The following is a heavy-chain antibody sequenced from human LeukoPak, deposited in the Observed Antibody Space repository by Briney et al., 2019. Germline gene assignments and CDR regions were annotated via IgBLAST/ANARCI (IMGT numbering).Heavy chain of an antibody. Sequence: PSETLSLTCTVSGGSISSYYWSWIRQPPGKGLEWIGYIFYSGSTNYNPSLKSRVTISVDTSKNQFSLKLSSVTAADTAVYYCARDRGRYYDSRGFDPWGQGTLVTVSS. V-gene: IGHV4-59*01. CDR1: GGSISSYY. CDR3: ARDRGRYYDSRGFDP. D-gene: IGHD3-22*01. J-gene: IGHJ5*02. CDR2: IFYSGST.